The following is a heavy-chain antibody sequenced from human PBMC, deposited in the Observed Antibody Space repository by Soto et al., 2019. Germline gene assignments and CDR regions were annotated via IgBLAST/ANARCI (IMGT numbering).Heavy chain of an antibody. CDR3: ARDGGYSGYDPDYYFDY. J-gene: IGHJ4*01. CDR1: GDSVSSNSAA. V-gene: IGHV6-1*01. D-gene: IGHD5-12*01. Sequence: PSQTLSLTCAISGDSVSSNSAAWNWIRQSPSRGLEWLGRTYYRSKWYNDYAVSVKSRITINPDTSKNQFSLQLNSVTPEDTAVYYCARDGGYSGYDPDYYFDYWGHGTLVTVSS. CDR2: TYYRSKWYN.